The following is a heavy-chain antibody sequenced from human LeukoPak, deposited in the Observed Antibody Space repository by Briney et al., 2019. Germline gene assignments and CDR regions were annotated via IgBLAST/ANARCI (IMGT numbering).Heavy chain of an antibody. CDR3: ARAASTGYYYYYMDV. CDR1: GGSVSSSRYY. J-gene: IGHJ6*03. Sequence: SETLSLTCPVSGGSVSSSRYYWGWIRQPPGKGLEWIGYIYYSGSTNYNPSLKSRATISVDTSKNQFSLKLSSVTAADTAVYYCARAASTGYYYYYMDVWGKGTTVTVSS. V-gene: IGHV4-61*01. CDR2: IYYSGST. D-gene: IGHD1-14*01.